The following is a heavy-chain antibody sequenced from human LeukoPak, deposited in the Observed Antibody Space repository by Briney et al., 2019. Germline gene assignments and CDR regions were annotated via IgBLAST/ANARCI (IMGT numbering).Heavy chain of an antibody. Sequence: AGGSLGLSCAASGFTFSSYAMSWVRQAPGKGLEWVSAISGSGGSTYYADSVKGRFTISRDNSKNTLYLQMKSLRAEDTAVYYCARSNPEYSYGQAYYGMDVWGQGTTVTVSS. CDR3: ARSNPEYSYGQAYYGMDV. CDR1: GFTFSSYA. D-gene: IGHD5-18*01. V-gene: IGHV3-23*01. J-gene: IGHJ6*02. CDR2: ISGSGGST.